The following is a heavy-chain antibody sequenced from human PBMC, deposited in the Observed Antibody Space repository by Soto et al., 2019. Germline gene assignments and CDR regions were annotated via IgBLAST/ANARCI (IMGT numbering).Heavy chain of an antibody. CDR2: ISYDGSNK. CDR3: AKDRATVTTYYYYGMDV. D-gene: IGHD4-4*01. V-gene: IGHV3-30*18. CDR1: GFTFSSYG. Sequence: GGSLRLSCAASGFTFSSYGMHWVRQAPGKGLEWVAVISYDGSNKYYADSVKGRFTISRDNSKNTLYLQMNSLRAEDTAVYYCAKDRATVTTYYYYGMDVWGQGTTVTVSS. J-gene: IGHJ6*02.